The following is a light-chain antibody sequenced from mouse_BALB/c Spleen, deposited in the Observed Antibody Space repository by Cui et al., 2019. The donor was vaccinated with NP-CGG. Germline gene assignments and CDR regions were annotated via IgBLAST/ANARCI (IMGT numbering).Light chain of an antibody. V-gene: IGLV1*01. CDR2: GTN. CDR3: ALWYSNHWV. J-gene: IGLJ1*01. CDR1: TGTVTSSNY. Sequence: AVVPQEYALTTSPGETVTLTCRSSTGTVTSSNYANWVQEKPDHLFTGLIGGTNNRVPGVPARFSGSLIGDKAALTITGAQIEDEAIYFCALWYSNHWVFGGGTKLTVL.